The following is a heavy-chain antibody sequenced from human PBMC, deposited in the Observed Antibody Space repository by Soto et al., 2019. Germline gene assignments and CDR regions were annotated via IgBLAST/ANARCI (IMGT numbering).Heavy chain of an antibody. D-gene: IGHD6-19*01. J-gene: IGHJ4*02. CDR2: IDPSDSYT. Sequence: PGASLKISCKGSGYSFTSYWISWVRQMPGKGLEWMGRIDPSDSYTNYSPSFQGHVTISADKSISTAYLQWSSLKASDTAMYYCATGARIAVAGDDYWGQGTLVTVSS. CDR1: GYSFTSYW. V-gene: IGHV5-10-1*01. CDR3: ATGARIAVAGDDY.